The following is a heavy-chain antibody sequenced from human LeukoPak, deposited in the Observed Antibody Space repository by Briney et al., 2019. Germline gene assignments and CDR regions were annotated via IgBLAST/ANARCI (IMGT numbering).Heavy chain of an antibody. J-gene: IGHJ4*02. D-gene: IGHD4/OR15-4a*01. CDR2: IYSGGTT. Sequence: GGSLRLSCAASGFTVSSNYMSWVRQAPGKGLEWVSVIYSGGTTNYADSVKGRFTISRDTSKNTLYLQMNSLRAEDTALYFCAKKAQYDGHYPLDYWGQGTLVTVSA. CDR3: AKKAQYDGHYPLDY. CDR1: GFTVSSNY. V-gene: IGHV3-53*01.